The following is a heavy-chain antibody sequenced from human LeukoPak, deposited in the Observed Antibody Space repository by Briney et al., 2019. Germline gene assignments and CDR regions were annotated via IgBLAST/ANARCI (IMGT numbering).Heavy chain of an antibody. J-gene: IGHJ4*02. D-gene: IGHD6-13*01. CDR2: IYTSGST. Sequence: SQTLSLTCTVSGGSISSGSYYWSWIRQPAGKGLEWIGRIYTSGSTSYNPSLKSRVTTLVDTSKNQFSLKLSSVTAADTAVYYCARSSWYDIIDYWGQGTLVTVST. CDR1: GGSISSGSYY. V-gene: IGHV4-61*02. CDR3: ARSSWYDIIDY.